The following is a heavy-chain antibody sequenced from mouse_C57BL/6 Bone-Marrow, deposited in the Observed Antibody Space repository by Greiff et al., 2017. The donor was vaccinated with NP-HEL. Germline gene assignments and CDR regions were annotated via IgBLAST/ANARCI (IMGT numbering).Heavy chain of an antibody. CDR2: IHPNSGST. V-gene: IGHV1-64*01. Sequence: QVQLKQPGAELVKPGASVKLSCKASGYTFTSYWMHWVKQRPGQGLEWIGMIHPNSGSTNYNEKFKSKATLTVDKSSSTAYMQLSSLTSEDSAVYYCARKIASWDYFDYWGQGTTLTVSS. D-gene: IGHD4-1*01. CDR3: ARKIASWDYFDY. CDR1: GYTFTSYW. J-gene: IGHJ2*01.